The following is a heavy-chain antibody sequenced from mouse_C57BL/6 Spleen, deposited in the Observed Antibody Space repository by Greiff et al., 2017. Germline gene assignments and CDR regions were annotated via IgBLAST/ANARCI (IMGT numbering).Heavy chain of an antibody. CDR3: ASVTTPFWYFDV. CDR2: ISYSGST. V-gene: IGHV3-8*01. CDR1: GYSITSDY. J-gene: IGHJ1*03. D-gene: IGHD2-3*01. Sequence: EVHLVESGPGLAKPSQTLSLTCSVTGYSITSDYWNWIRKFPGNKLEYMGYISYSGSTYYNPSLKSRITITQYTSKNQYYLQLNSVTTEDTATYYCASVTTPFWYFDVWGTGTTVTVSS.